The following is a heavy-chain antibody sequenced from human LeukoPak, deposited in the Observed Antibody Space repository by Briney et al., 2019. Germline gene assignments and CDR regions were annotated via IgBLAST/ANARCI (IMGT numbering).Heavy chain of an antibody. CDR2: IYTSGST. CDR1: GGSISSGSYY. V-gene: IGHV4-61*02. CDR3: ARVIGSIPHFDI. D-gene: IGHD2-2*01. Sequence: SQTLSLTCTVSGGSISSGSYYWSWIRQPAGKGLEWIGRIYTSGSTNYNPSLKSRVTMSVDTSKNQFSLKLSSVTAADTAVYYCARVIGSIPHFDIWGQGTMVTVSS. J-gene: IGHJ3*02.